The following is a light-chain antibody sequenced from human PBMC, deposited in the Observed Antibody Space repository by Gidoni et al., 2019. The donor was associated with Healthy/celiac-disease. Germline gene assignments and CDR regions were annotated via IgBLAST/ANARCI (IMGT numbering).Light chain of an antibody. CDR3: QQYNSHPLT. Sequence: DLQLTPFPSPLAASVVDRVTITSPASQDISNYVNWYQQKPGKAPKLLIYDASTLETGVPSRFSGSGSGTDFTFTISSLQPEDIATYYCQQYNSHPLTFGGGTKVEIK. J-gene: IGKJ4*01. CDR2: DAS. V-gene: IGKV1-33*01. CDR1: QDISNY.